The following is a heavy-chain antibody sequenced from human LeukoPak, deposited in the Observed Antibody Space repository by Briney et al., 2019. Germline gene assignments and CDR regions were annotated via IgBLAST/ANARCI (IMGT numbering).Heavy chain of an antibody. Sequence: GESLKTSCQGSGYNFPTYWIGWVRQMPGKGLEWMGIIYPGDSDTRYSPSFQGQVTISADKSISTAYLQWNSLKASDTAMYYCARKRSFDSRGYSENWGQGTLVTVSS. J-gene: IGHJ4*02. CDR3: ARKRSFDSRGYSEN. D-gene: IGHD3-22*01. CDR1: GYNFPTYW. V-gene: IGHV5-51*01. CDR2: IYPGDSDT.